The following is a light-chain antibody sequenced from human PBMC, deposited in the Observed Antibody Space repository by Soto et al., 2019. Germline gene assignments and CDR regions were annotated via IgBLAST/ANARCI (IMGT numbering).Light chain of an antibody. CDR2: GAS. V-gene: IGKV3-15*01. CDR1: HSVSTN. Sequence: EIVMTQSPASLSVSPGXSATLSCRASHSVSTNLAWYQQKPGQAPRLLIYGASTRVTGIPARFSGSGSGTEFSLTISSLEPEDVAVYYCQQRTNRPPWTFGQGTKVDIK. CDR3: QQRTNRPPWT. J-gene: IGKJ1*01.